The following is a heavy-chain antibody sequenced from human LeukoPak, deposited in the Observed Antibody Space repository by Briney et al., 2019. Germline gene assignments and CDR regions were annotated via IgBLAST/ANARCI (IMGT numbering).Heavy chain of an antibody. V-gene: IGHV3-64*01. Sequence: PGGSLRLSCAASGFTFRSYAMHWVRQAPGKGLEYVSAISASGGHTYYATSAKGRFTISRDNSKNTLYLQMGSLRAEDMAVYYCARVGDNDAFDIWGQGTMVTVSS. CDR1: GFTFRSYA. CDR3: ARVGDNDAFDI. J-gene: IGHJ3*02. D-gene: IGHD4-17*01. CDR2: ISASGGHT.